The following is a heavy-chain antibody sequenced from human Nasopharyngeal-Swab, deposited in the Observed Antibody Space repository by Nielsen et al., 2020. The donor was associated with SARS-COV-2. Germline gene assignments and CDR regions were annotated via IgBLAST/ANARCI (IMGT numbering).Heavy chain of an antibody. CDR2: ISWNSGSI. CDR3: AKEAPPYPRGAFDI. Sequence: GGSLRLSCAASGFTFDDYAMHWVRQAPGKGLEWVSGISWNSGSIGYAVSVKGRFTISRDNAKNSLYLQMNSLRAEDTALYYCAKEAPPYPRGAFDIWGQGTMVTVSS. CDR1: GFTFDDYA. V-gene: IGHV3-9*01. J-gene: IGHJ3*02.